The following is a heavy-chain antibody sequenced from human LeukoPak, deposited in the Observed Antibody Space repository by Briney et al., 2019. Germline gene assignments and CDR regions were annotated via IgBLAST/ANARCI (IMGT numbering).Heavy chain of an antibody. CDR1: GYTFTSYY. V-gene: IGHV1-2*02. J-gene: IGHJ4*02. D-gene: IGHD5-24*01. Sequence: ASVKVSCKASGYTFTSYYMHWVRQAPGQELEWMGWIHPNSGGTNYAHKFQGRVTMTRDTSISTAYMELSRLRSDDTAVYYCARVVVRDGNNYNDYWGQGTLVTVSS. CDR2: IHPNSGGT. CDR3: ARVVVRDGNNYNDY.